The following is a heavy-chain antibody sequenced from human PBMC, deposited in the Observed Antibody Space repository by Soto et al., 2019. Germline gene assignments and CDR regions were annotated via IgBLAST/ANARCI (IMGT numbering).Heavy chain of an antibody. CDR2: INHSGST. Sequence: SSETLSPPPALYGGSFRGYYLSWVRPPPGKGLEWIGEINHSGSTNYNPSLKSRVTISVDTSKNQFSLKLSSVTAADTAVYYCARGGRPKYYYYMDVWGKGTTVTVSS. V-gene: IGHV4-34*01. CDR3: ARGGRPKYYYYMDV. J-gene: IGHJ6*03. CDR1: GGSFRGYY.